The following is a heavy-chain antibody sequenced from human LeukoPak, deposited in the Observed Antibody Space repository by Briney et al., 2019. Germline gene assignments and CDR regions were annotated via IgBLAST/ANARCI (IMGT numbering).Heavy chain of an antibody. V-gene: IGHV1-69*13. J-gene: IGHJ6*04. CDR1: GGTLSSYA. D-gene: IGHD6-19*01. CDR2: IIPIFGTA. Sequence: SVKVSCKASGGTLSSYAISWVRQAPGQGLEWMGGIIPIFGTANYAQKFQGRVTITADESTSTAYMELSSLRSEDTAVYYCAREGVEQWLVGRLDVWGKGTTVTVSS. CDR3: AREGVEQWLVGRLDV.